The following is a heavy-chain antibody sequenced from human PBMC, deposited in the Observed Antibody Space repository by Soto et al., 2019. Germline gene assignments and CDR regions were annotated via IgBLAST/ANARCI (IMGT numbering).Heavy chain of an antibody. D-gene: IGHD4-17*01. CDR3: ARGTGDYGDYEDYYYGMDV. V-gene: IGHV4-34*01. CDR1: GGSFSGYY. CDR2: INHSGST. Sequence: SETLSLTCAVYGGSFSGYYWSWIRQPPGKGLEWIGEINHSGSTNYNPSLKSRVTISVDTSKNQFSLKLSSVTAADTAVYYCARGTGDYGDYEDYYYGMDVWGQGTTVT. J-gene: IGHJ6*02.